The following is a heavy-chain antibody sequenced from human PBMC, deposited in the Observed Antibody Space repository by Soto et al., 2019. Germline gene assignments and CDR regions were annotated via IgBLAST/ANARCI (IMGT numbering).Heavy chain of an antibody. Sequence: QVQLVKSGAEVKKPGASVKVSCKASGYTFTVYDMHWVRQAPGQGLEWMGWISPNSGDTNYAQKFQGWVTMTRDTSISTAYMELSRLRSDDTAVYYCARTHCSSISCYVGSWDYWGQGTLVTVSS. J-gene: IGHJ4*02. V-gene: IGHV1-2*04. D-gene: IGHD2-2*01. CDR3: ARTHCSSISCYVGSWDY. CDR2: ISPNSGDT. CDR1: GYTFTVYD.